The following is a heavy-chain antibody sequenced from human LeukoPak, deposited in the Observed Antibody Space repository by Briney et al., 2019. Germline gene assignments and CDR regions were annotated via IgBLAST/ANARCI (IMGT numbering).Heavy chain of an antibody. CDR2: IYHSGST. V-gene: IGHV4-30-2*01. J-gene: IGHJ4*02. Sequence: SETLSLTCAVSGGSISSGGYSWSWIRQPPGKGLEWLGYIYHSGSTYYNPSLKSRVTISVDRSKNQFSLKLSSVTAADTAVYYCASTPYNWNYTPHFDYWGQGTLVTVSS. D-gene: IGHD1-7*01. CDR1: GGSISSGGYS. CDR3: ASTPYNWNYTPHFDY.